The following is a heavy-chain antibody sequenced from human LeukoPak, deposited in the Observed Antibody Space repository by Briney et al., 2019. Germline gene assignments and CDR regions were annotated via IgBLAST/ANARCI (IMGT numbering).Heavy chain of an antibody. CDR3: AKDTGGIPGY. Sequence: SGGSLRLSCAASGFTFSSYGMHWVRQAPGKGLGWVAVISYDGSNKYYADSVKGRFTISRDNSKNTLYLQMNSLRAEDTAVYYCAKDTGGIPGYWGQGTLVTVSS. CDR1: GFTFSSYG. J-gene: IGHJ4*02. D-gene: IGHD5-18*01. V-gene: IGHV3-30*18. CDR2: ISYDGSNK.